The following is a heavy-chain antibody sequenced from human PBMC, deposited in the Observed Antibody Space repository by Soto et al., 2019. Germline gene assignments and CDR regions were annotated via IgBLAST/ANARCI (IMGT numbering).Heavy chain of an antibody. CDR1: GGTFSSYA. J-gene: IGHJ4*02. Sequence: SVKVSCKASGGTFSSYAISWVRQAPGQGLEWMGGIIPIFGTANYAQKFQGRVTITADKSTSTAYMELSSLRSEDTAVYYCATQDNENPPMTTVTTSNYWGQGTLVTVSS. D-gene: IGHD4-17*01. CDR3: ATQDNENPPMTTVTTSNY. V-gene: IGHV1-69*06. CDR2: IIPIFGTA.